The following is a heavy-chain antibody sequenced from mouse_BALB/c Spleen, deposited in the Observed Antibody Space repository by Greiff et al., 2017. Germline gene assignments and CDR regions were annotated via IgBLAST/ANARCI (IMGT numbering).Heavy chain of an antibody. V-gene: IGHV3-6*02. Sequence: EVQLQESGPGLVKPSQSLSLTCSVTGYSITSGYYWNWIRQFPGNKLEWMGYISYDGSNNYNPSLKNRISITRDTSKNQFFLKLNSVTTEDTATYYCARGRGLRPPFAYWGQGTLVTVSA. J-gene: IGHJ3*01. CDR3: ARGRGLRPPFAY. CDR2: ISYDGSN. D-gene: IGHD2-4*01. CDR1: GYSITSGYY.